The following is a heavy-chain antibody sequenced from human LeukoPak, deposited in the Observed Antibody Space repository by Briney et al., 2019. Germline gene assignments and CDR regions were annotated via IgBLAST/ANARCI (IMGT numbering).Heavy chain of an antibody. CDR2: IFYNENT. CDR1: GGSINSSTYY. CDR3: ARVVGTSIAVAGSKSRFDY. Sequence: PSETLSLTCTVSGGSINSSTYYWGWIRQPPGKGLEWIGTIFYNENTYYNPSLKSRVTISVDTSKNQFSLKLSSVTAADTAVYYCARVVGTSIAVAGSKSRFDYWGQGTLVTVSS. J-gene: IGHJ4*02. D-gene: IGHD6-19*01. V-gene: IGHV4-39*07.